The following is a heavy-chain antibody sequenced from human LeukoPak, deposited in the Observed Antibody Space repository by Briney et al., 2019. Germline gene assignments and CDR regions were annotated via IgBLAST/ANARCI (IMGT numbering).Heavy chain of an antibody. V-gene: IGHV3-66*01. D-gene: IGHD6-13*01. CDR2: IYSGGST. J-gene: IGHJ1*01. CDR3: ARVLKTGGSWYSAEYFQH. Sequence: PGGSLRLSCAASGFTVSSNYMSWVRQAPGKGLEWVSVIYSGGSTYYADSVKGRFTISRDNSKNTLYLQMNSLRAEDTAVYYCARVLKTGGSWYSAEYFQHWGQGTLVTVSS. CDR1: GFTVSSNY.